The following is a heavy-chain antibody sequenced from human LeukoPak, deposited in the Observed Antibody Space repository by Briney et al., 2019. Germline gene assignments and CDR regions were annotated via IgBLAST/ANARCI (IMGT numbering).Heavy chain of an antibody. CDR1: GYTFTSYG. D-gene: IGHD4-17*01. CDR2: ISAYNGNT. J-gene: IGHJ4*02. CDR3: ARARAYDSGDYS. Sequence: ASVKVSCKASGYTFTSYGISWVRQAPGQGLEWMGWISAYNGNTNYAQKLQGRVTMTTDTSTSTAYMELSSLRSEDTAVYYCARARAYDSGDYSWGQGTLVTVSS. V-gene: IGHV1-18*01.